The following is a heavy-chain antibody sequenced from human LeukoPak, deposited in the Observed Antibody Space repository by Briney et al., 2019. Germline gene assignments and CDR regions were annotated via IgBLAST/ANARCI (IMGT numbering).Heavy chain of an antibody. CDR2: IRYDGSNK. J-gene: IGHJ6*02. V-gene: IGHV3-30*02. Sequence: GGSPRLSCTASGFTFSSYGMHWVRQAPGKGLEWVAFIRYDGSNKYYADSVKGRFTISRDNSKNTLYLQMNSLRAEDTAVYYCARDNPHCSGGSCYSAGYDGMDVWGQGTTVTVSS. CDR3: ARDNPHCSGGSCYSAGYDGMDV. CDR1: GFTFSSYG. D-gene: IGHD2-15*01.